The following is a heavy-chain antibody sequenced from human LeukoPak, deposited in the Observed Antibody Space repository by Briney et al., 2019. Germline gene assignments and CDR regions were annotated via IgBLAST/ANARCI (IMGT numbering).Heavy chain of an antibody. J-gene: IGHJ4*02. CDR3: ASYTAMVQYYFDY. CDR2: IYYSGST. D-gene: IGHD5-18*01. V-gene: IGHV4-59*08. CDR1: GGSISSYY. Sequence: SETLSLTSTVSGGSISSYYWSWIRQPPGKGLEWIGYIYYSGSTNYNPSLKSRVTISVDTSKNQFSLKLSSVTAADTAVYYCASYTAMVQYYFDYWGQGTLVTVSS.